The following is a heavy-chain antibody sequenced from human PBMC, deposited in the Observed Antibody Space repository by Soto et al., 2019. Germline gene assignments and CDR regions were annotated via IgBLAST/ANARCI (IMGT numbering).Heavy chain of an antibody. CDR3: AREIEYCTNGVCYKNWFDP. J-gene: IGHJ5*02. V-gene: IGHV1-69*13. CDR2: IIPIFGTA. Sequence: GASVKVSCKASGGTFSSYAISWVRQAPGQGLEWMGGIIPIFGTANYAQKFQGRVTITADESTSTAYMELSSLRSEDTAVYYCAREIEYCTNGVCYKNWFDPWGQGTLVTVSS. CDR1: GGTFSSYA. D-gene: IGHD2-8*01.